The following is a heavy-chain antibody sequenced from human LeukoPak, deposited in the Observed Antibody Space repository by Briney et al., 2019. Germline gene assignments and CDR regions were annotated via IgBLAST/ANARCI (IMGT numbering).Heavy chain of an antibody. D-gene: IGHD3-16*01. J-gene: IGHJ4*02. Sequence: SGGSLRLSCAASGXIFSSYSMNWVRQAPGKGLEWVLYISSSSSSISYADSVKGRFTISRDNTKNSLYLQMNSLRDEDTAVYYSARDLNWVFDYWGQGTLVTVSS. CDR3: ARDLNWVFDY. V-gene: IGHV3-48*02. CDR1: GXIFSSYS. CDR2: ISSSSSSI.